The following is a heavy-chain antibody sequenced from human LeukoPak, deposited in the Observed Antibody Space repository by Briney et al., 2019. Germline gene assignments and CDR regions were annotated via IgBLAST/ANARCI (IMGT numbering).Heavy chain of an antibody. CDR1: GYTFTSYG. Sequence: ASVKVSCKTSGYTFTSYGIIWVRQAPGQGLEWMGWISAYNGNRNYAQKLQGRVTMTTDTSTSTAYMELRSLRSDDTAVYYCARGGPGGDSSSWYNYWGRGSLVTVST. CDR2: ISAYNGNR. J-gene: IGHJ4*02. D-gene: IGHD6-13*01. CDR3: ARGGPGGDSSSWYNY. V-gene: IGHV1-18*01.